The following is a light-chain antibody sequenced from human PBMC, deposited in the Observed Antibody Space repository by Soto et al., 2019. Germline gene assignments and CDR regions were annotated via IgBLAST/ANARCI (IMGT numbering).Light chain of an antibody. CDR3: QQSFSLPRT. CDR1: QTVSTF. J-gene: IGKJ1*01. CDR2: GAS. Sequence: DIQMTQSPSSLSASVGDRVTITCRATQTVSTFLNWYQKKPGKSPKVLIFGASNLQSEVPSRFTGGGSGTDFTHTINSLQPEDSATYYCQQSFSLPRTFGQGTRVEIK. V-gene: IGKV1-39*01.